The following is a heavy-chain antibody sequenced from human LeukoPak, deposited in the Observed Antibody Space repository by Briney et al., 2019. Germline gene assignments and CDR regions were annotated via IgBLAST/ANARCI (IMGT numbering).Heavy chain of an antibody. Sequence: SETLSLTCAVYGGSFSGYYWSWIRQPPGKGLEWIGEINHSGSTNYNPSLKSRVTISVDTSKDQFSLKLSSVTAADTAVYYCARADRAEYFQHWGQGTLVTVSS. CDR2: INHSGST. J-gene: IGHJ1*01. V-gene: IGHV4-34*01. CDR1: GGSFSGYY. CDR3: ARADRAEYFQH.